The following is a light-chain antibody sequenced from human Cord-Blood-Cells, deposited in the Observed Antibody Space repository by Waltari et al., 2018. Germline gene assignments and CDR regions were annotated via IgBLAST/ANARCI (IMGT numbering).Light chain of an antibody. J-gene: IGLJ3*02. CDR2: DVS. Sequence: QSALTQPASVSGSPGASITISCTGTSSDAGGYKYVSWYQQHPGQAPKLMIYDVSNRPSGVSNRFSCSKSGNTASLTIAGLQAEDESDYYCSSYTSSSTLVFGGGTKLTVL. CDR1: SSDAGGYKY. CDR3: SSYTSSSTLV. V-gene: IGLV2-14*01.